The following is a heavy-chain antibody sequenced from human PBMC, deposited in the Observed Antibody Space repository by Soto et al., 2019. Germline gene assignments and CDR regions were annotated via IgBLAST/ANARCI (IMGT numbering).Heavy chain of an antibody. CDR3: ARVGYYYGTPFDY. V-gene: IGHV1-18*01. Sequence: ASVKVSCKASCYTFTSYGISLFRHSPGQGLEWMGWISAYNGNTNYAQKLQGRVTMTTDTSTSTAYMELRSLRSDDTAVYYCARVGYYYGTPFDYWGQGTLVTVS. D-gene: IGHD3-10*01. CDR2: ISAYNGNT. J-gene: IGHJ4*02. CDR1: CYTFTSYG.